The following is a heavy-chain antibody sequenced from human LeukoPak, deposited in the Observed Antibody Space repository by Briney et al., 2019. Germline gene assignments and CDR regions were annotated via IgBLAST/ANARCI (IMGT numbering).Heavy chain of an antibody. CDR2: IRNKANTYTT. Sequence: PGGSLRLSCAASGFTFSDHYMDWVRQAPGKGLEWVGRIRNKANTYTTEYAASVKGRFTISRDDSKNSVYLQMNSLKTEDTAVYYCARSCSSWYPLFDYWGQGTLVTVSS. V-gene: IGHV3-72*01. J-gene: IGHJ4*02. CDR3: ARSCSSWYPLFDY. D-gene: IGHD6-13*01. CDR1: GFTFSDHY.